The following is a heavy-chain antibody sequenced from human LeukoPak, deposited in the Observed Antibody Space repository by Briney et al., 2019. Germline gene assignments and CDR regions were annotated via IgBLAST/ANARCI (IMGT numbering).Heavy chain of an antibody. D-gene: IGHD3-10*01. J-gene: IGHJ4*02. Sequence: GASIKVSCKASGNTFSKHEINWVRQATRQALVYLGLMNPNLGNTGYAQKFQGRVTMTRNTSISTAYMELSSLRSEDTAVYHCARGNYFGSGSFDNWGQGTLVTVSS. CDR1: GNTFSKHE. V-gene: IGHV1-8*01. CDR2: MNPNLGNT. CDR3: ARGNYFGSGSFDN.